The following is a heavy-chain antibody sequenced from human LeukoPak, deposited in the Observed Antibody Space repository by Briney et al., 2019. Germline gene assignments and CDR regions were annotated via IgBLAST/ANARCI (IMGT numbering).Heavy chain of an antibody. CDR3: ARETGLLWFGELSHFDY. Sequence: GGSLRLSCAASGFTFSSYSMNWVRQAPGKGLEWVSSISSGSSYIYYADSVKGRFTISRDNAKNSLYLQMNSLRAEDTAVYYCARETGLLWFGELSHFDYWGQGTLVTVSS. J-gene: IGHJ4*02. V-gene: IGHV3-21*01. CDR2: ISSGSSYI. CDR1: GFTFSSYS. D-gene: IGHD3-10*01.